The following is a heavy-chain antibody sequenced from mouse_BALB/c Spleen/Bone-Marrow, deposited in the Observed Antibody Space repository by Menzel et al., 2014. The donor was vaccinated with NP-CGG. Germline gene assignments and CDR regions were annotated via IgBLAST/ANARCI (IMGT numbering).Heavy chain of an antibody. CDR3: ARGRGYDVFSY. J-gene: IGHJ3*01. V-gene: IGHV1-52*01. CDR2: IDPYDSET. Sequence: QVQLKDSGAELVRPGASVKLSCKASGYTFTSYWMNWVKQRPEQGLEWIGRIDPYDSETHYNQKFKDKAILTVDKSSSTAYMQLSSLTSEGSAVYYCARGRGYDVFSYWGQGTLVTVSA. D-gene: IGHD2-2*01. CDR1: GYTFTSYW.